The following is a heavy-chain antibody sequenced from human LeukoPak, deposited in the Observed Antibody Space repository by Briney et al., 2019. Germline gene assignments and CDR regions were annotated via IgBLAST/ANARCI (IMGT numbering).Heavy chain of an antibody. CDR3: AKARGAMATWAIDY. Sequence: PTGRSLRLSCAASGFTFSSYAMSWVRQAPGKGLEWVSAISGSGGSTYYADSVKGRFTISRDNSKNTLYLQMNSLRAEDTAVYYCAKARGAMATWAIDYWGQGTLVTVSS. J-gene: IGHJ4*02. D-gene: IGHD5-18*01. CDR1: GFTFSSYA. CDR2: ISGSGGST. V-gene: IGHV3-23*01.